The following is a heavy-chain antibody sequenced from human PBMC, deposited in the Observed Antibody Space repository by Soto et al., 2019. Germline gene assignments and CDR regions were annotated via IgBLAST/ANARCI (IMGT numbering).Heavy chain of an antibody. CDR1: GGTFSSYA. CDR2: IIPIFGTA. J-gene: IGHJ6*02. CDR3: ASYIVGAYTSTYYYYGMDV. Sequence: QVQLVQSGAEVKKPGSSVKVSCKASGGTFSSYAISWVRQAPGQGLEWMGGIIPIFGTANYAQKFQGRVTITADESTSTAYLELSSLRSEDTAVYYCASYIVGAYTSTYYYYGMDVWGHGTTVTVSS. D-gene: IGHD1-26*01. V-gene: IGHV1-69*01.